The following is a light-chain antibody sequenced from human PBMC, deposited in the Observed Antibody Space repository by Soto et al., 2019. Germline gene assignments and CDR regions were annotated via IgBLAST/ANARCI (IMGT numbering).Light chain of an antibody. Sequence: ETVMTQSPATLSLSPGERATLSCRASQSVSSKLVWYQQKPGQAPRFLIYGASTRATGIPARFRGSGSGTEFTLTIDSLQSEDFAVYYCQQYNDWPPAFGGATKV. CDR3: QQYNDWPPA. V-gene: IGKV3-15*01. J-gene: IGKJ4*01. CDR1: QSVSSK. CDR2: GAS.